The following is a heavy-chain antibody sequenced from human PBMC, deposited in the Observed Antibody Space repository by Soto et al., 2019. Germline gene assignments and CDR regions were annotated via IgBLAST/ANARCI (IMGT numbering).Heavy chain of an antibody. Sequence: PGGSLRLSCAASGFTFSSYAMSWVRQAPGKGLEWISAISGSGGSTYYADSVKGRFTISRDNSKNTLYLQMNSLRAEDTAVYYCAKGLVDCSGGSCYKNYYYYYMDVWGKGTTVTVSS. V-gene: IGHV3-23*01. CDR2: ISGSGGST. D-gene: IGHD2-15*01. CDR3: AKGLVDCSGGSCYKNYYYYYMDV. CDR1: GFTFSSYA. J-gene: IGHJ6*03.